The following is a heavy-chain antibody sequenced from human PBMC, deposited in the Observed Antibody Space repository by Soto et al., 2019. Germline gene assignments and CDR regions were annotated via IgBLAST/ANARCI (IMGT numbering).Heavy chain of an antibody. CDR2: ISYDGSNK. J-gene: IGHJ6*02. D-gene: IGHD3-9*01. CDR3: ARDVAGAGSTTHWFEYYYYGMDV. CDR1: GFTFSSYA. V-gene: IGHV3-30-3*01. Sequence: GGSLRLSCAASGFTFSSYAMHWVRQAPGKGLEWVAVISYDGSNKYYADSVKGRFTISRDNSKNTLYLQMNSLRAEDTAVYYCARDVAGAGSTTHWFEYYYYGMDVWGQGTTVTVSS.